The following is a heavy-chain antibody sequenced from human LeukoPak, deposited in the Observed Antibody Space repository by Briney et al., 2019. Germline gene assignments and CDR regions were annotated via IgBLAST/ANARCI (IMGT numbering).Heavy chain of an antibody. CDR1: GSTFSRYW. J-gene: IGHJ4*02. CDR3: ARDSTYSSGSRFYDRFDY. V-gene: IGHV3-74*01. CDR2: IKTDGSRT. Sequence: GGSLRLSCAASGSTFSRYWMHWVRQAPGKGLVWVSRIKTDGSRTSYADSVKGRFTISRDNAKNSLYLQMDSLTAEDTAVYYCARDSTYSSGSRFYDRFDYWGQGTLVTVSS. D-gene: IGHD2-15*01.